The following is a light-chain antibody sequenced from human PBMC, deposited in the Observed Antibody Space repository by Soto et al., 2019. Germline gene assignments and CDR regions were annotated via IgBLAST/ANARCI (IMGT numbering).Light chain of an antibody. CDR1: QSISSW. CDR2: DAS. CDR3: QQYNSYST. Sequence: DIQMTQSPSTLYASVGDRFTITFRASQSISSWLAWYQQKPGKAPKLLIYDASSLESGVPSRFSGSGSGTEFTLTISSLQPDDFATYYCQQYNSYSTFGQGTKVDTK. V-gene: IGKV1-5*01. J-gene: IGKJ1*01.